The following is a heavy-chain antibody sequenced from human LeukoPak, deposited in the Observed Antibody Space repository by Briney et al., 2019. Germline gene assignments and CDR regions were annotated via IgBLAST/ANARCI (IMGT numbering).Heavy chain of an antibody. CDR3: ARGRSVELRFLEWIDDAFDI. Sequence: SETLSLTCTVSGGSISSSSYYWGWIRQPPGKGLEWIGSIYYSGSTYYNPSLKSRVTISVDTSKNQFSLKLSSVTAADTAVYYCARGRSVELRFLEWIDDAFDIWGQGTMVTVSS. V-gene: IGHV4-39*07. CDR1: GGSISSSSYY. CDR2: IYYSGST. D-gene: IGHD3-3*01. J-gene: IGHJ3*02.